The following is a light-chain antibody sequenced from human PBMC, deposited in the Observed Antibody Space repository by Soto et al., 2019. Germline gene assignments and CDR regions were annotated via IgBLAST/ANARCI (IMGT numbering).Light chain of an antibody. CDR2: DAS. Sequence: IVVTQSPGTLSLSPGERATLSCRASQSVNLYLAWYQQKPGQAPRLFISDASSRATDVPDRFSGSGSGTDFTLTITRLEPEDFAVYYCQQYGDSPVTFGQGTKVDIK. CDR3: QQYGDSPVT. CDR1: QSVNLY. J-gene: IGKJ1*01. V-gene: IGKV3-20*01.